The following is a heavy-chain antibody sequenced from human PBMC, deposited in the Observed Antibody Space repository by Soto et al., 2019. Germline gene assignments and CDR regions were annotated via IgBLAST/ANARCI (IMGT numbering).Heavy chain of an antibody. J-gene: IGHJ6*02. CDR1: GGSFSGYY. D-gene: IGHD1-26*01. V-gene: IGHV4-34*01. Sequence: QVQLQQWGAGLLKPSETLSLTCAVYGGSFSGYYWCWIRQPPGKGLEWIGEINHSGSTTYNPSLKRRVTIPVDTSKTQFSLKLSSVTAADTAVYYCARSTPCGYYGMDVWGQGTTVTVSS. CDR3: ARSTPCGYYGMDV. CDR2: INHSGST.